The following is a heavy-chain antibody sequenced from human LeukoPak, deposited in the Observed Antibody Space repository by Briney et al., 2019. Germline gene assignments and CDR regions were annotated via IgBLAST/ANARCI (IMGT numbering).Heavy chain of an antibody. CDR1: GFTFSSYG. CDR2: ISYDGSNK. J-gene: IGHJ5*02. CDR3: AKDLGSSWYDFFNWFDP. Sequence: PGGSLRLSCAASGFTFSSYGMHWVRQAPGKGLEWVAVISYDGSNKYYADSVKGRFTISRDNSKNTLYLQMNSLRAEDTAVYYCAKDLGSSWYDFFNWFDPWGQGTLVTVSS. D-gene: IGHD6-13*01. V-gene: IGHV3-30*18.